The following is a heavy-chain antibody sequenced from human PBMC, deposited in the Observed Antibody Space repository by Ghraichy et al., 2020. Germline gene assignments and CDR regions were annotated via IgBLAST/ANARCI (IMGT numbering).Heavy chain of an antibody. D-gene: IGHD6-19*01. J-gene: IGHJ4*02. V-gene: IGHV3-21*01. CDR1: GFTFSGYF. CDR2: ISGSSGFT. Sequence: GGSLRLSCAASGFTFSGYFMNWVRQAPGKGLEWVSSISGSSGFTYYADSLKGRFTISRDNAKNSLYLQMNSLRAEDTAVYYCVRDPSGFLSGWTGPLDYWGQGTLVTVSS. CDR3: VRDPSGFLSGWTGPLDY.